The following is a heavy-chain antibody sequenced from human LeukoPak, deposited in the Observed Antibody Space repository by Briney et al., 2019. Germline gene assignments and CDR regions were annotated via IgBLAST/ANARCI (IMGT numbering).Heavy chain of an antibody. J-gene: IGHJ4*02. CDR3: ARASRNYYDSSDYSFDY. Sequence: SETLSLTCTVSGGSLSSSSYYWGWIRQPPGKGLEWIGSIYYSGSTYYNPSLKSRVTISVDTSKNQFSLKLSSVTAADTAVHYCARASRNYYDSSDYSFDYWGQGTLVTVSS. CDR1: GGSLSSSSYY. CDR2: IYYSGST. V-gene: IGHV4-39*01. D-gene: IGHD3-22*01.